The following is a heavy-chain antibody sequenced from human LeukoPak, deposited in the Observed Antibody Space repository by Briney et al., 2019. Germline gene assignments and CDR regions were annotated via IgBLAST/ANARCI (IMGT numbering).Heavy chain of an antibody. CDR2: ISAYNGNT. J-gene: IGHJ6*02. D-gene: IGHD3-3*01. V-gene: IGHV1-18*01. CDR3: ARSSDQVLRFLEWLSLTNYYYGMDV. Sequence: GASVKVSCKASGYTFTSYGISWVRQAPGQGLEWMGWISAYNGNTNYAQKLQGRVTMTTDTSTSTAYMELRSLRSDDTAVYCCARSSDQVLRFLEWLSLTNYYYGMDVWGQGTTVTVSS. CDR1: GYTFTSYG.